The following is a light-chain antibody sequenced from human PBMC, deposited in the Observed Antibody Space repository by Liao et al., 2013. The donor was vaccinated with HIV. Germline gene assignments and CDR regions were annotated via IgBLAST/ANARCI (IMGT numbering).Light chain of an antibody. CDR2: KDS. Sequence: SYELTQPPSVSVSPGQTARITCSGDALPNQYAYWYQQKPGQAPLLVIYKDSERPSGIPERFSGSSSGTTVTLTISGVQAEDEADYYCQSADSSNTYVFGTGTKVTVL. CDR1: ALPNQY. V-gene: IGLV3-25*03. CDR3: QSADSSNTYV. J-gene: IGLJ1*01.